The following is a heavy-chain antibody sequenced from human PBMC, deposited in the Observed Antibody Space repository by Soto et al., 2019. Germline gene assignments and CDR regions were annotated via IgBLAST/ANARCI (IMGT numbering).Heavy chain of an antibody. CDR3: ARHVGGYDYRPRDYFDY. D-gene: IGHD5-12*01. V-gene: IGHV3-30*03. CDR2: ISYDGSNK. CDR1: GFTFSSYG. Sequence: GGSLRLSCAASGFTFSSYGMHWVRQAPGKGLEWVAVISYDGSNKYYADSVKGRFTISRDNSKNTLYLQMNSLRAEDTAVYYCARHVGGYDYRPRDYFDYWGQGTLVTVSS. J-gene: IGHJ4*02.